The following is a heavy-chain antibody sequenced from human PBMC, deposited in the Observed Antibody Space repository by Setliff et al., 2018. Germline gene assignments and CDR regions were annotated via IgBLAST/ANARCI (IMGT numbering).Heavy chain of an antibody. J-gene: IGHJ6*02. CDR1: GFIFSSYS. Sequence: GGSLRLSCAASGFIFSSYSMNWVRQAPGQGLEWVAFIGMSGNNIYYADSVKGRFTISRDNAKKSVSLQMNSPRVEDTAVYFCARDRGYTDYDSFYGMDVWGQGTSVTVSS. CDR3: ARDRGYTDYDSFYGMDV. D-gene: IGHD5-12*01. CDR2: IGMSGNNI. V-gene: IGHV3-48*01.